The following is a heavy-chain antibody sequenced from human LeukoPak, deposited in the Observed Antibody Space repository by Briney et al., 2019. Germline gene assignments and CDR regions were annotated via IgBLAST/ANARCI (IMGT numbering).Heavy chain of an antibody. V-gene: IGHV1-8*01. CDR2: VHPNSGDT. CDR3: ARGPRFDP. J-gene: IGHJ5*02. CDR1: GYPSTTYE. Sequence: GASVKVSCKTSGYPSTTYEINWVRQATGQGLEWMGWVHPNSGDTDYAQKFQGRVTMTRSTSINTAYMELSSLTSDDTAVYYCARGPRFDPWGQGTLVTVSS.